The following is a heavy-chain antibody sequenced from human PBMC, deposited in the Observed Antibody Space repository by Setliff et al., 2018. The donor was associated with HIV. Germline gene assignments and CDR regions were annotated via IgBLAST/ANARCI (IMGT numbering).Heavy chain of an antibody. Sequence: SETLSLTCTVSGVPTSASTYYWGWIRQPPGKGLDWIGYISYSGKTYYNPSLKSRVTISVDMSNNQFSLKVTPVTAADTAVYYCMRGRSITIFGVAYFDFWGQGTQVTVSS. J-gene: IGHJ4*02. V-gene: IGHV4-39*07. CDR3: MRGRSITIFGVAYFDF. CDR1: GVPTSASTYY. D-gene: IGHD3-3*01. CDR2: ISYSGKT.